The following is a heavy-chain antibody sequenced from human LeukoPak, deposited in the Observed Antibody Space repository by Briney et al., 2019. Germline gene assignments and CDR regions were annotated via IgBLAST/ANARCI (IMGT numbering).Heavy chain of an antibody. CDR1: GGSISSSSYY. CDR2: IYYSGST. CDR3: ARHMVRGRFYY. J-gene: IGHJ4*02. V-gene: IGHV4-39*01. D-gene: IGHD3-10*01. Sequence: SETLSLTCTVSGGSISSSSYYWGWIRQPPGKGLEWIGSIYYSGSTYYNPSLKSRVTISVDTSKNQFSLKLSSVTAADTAVYYCARHMVRGRFYYWGQGTLVTVSS.